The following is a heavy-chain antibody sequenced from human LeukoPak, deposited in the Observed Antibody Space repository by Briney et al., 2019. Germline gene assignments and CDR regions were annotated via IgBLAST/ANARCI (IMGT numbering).Heavy chain of an antibody. J-gene: IGHJ4*02. CDR1: GFTFSSYA. CDR3: AKDGPTIVVPAAIRSTY. V-gene: IGHV3-23*01. CDR2: ISGSGGST. D-gene: IGHD2-2*01. Sequence: PGGSLRLSCAASGFTFSSYAMSWVRQAPGKGLEWVSAISGSGGSTYYADSVKGRFTISRDNSKNTLYLQMNSLRAEDTAVYYCAKDGPTIVVPAAIRSTYWGQGTLVTVSS.